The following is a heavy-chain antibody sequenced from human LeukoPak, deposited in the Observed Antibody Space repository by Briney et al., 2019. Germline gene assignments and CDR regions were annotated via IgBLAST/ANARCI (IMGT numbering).Heavy chain of an antibody. CDR1: GIAVSGNY. J-gene: IGHJ4*02. Sequence: GGSLRLSCAASGIAVSGNYMSWVRQPPGRGLEWVSYISSTSITMYYADSVKGRFTISRDNAKNSLYLQMNSLRADDTAVYYCARETILAVAGDFWGQGTLVTVSS. CDR2: ISSTSITM. V-gene: IGHV3-48*01. D-gene: IGHD6-19*01. CDR3: ARETILAVAGDF.